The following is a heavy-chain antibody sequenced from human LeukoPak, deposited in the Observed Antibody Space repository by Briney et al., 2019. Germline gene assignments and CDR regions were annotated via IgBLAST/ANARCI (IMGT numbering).Heavy chain of an antibody. CDR3: ARGLNALPGDAFDI. CDR2: MNPNSGNT. V-gene: IGHV1-8*02. D-gene: IGHD2-8*01. J-gene: IGHJ3*02. Sequence: ASVKVSCKASGYTFTSYGINWVRQATGQGLEWMGWMNPNSGNTGYAQKFQGRVTMTRNTSISTAYMELSSLRSEDTAVYYCARGLNALPGDAFDIWGQGTMVTVSS. CDR1: GYTFTSYG.